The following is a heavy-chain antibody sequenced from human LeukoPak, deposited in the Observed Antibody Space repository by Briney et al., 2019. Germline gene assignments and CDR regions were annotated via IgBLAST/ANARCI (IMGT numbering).Heavy chain of an antibody. D-gene: IGHD1-26*01. Sequence: SETLSLTCTVSGGSISSSSYYWGWIRQPPGKGLEWIGSIYYSGSTYYNPSLKSRVTISVDTSKNQFSLKLSSVTAADTAVYYCARVGDSTDAFDTWGQGTMVTVSS. CDR2: IYYSGST. J-gene: IGHJ3*02. V-gene: IGHV4-39*07. CDR1: GGSISSSSYY. CDR3: ARVGDSTDAFDT.